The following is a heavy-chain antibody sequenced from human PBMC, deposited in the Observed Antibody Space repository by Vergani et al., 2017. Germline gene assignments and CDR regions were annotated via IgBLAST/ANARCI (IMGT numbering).Heavy chain of an antibody. CDR3: ARDGYCSSTSCHDAFDI. V-gene: IGHV1-69*01. CDR1: GGTFSSYA. CDR2: ILPIFGTA. J-gene: IGHJ3*02. Sequence: QVQLVQSGAEVKKPGSSVKVSCKASGGTFSSYAISWVRQAPGQGLEWMGGILPIFGTANYAQKFQGRVTITADESTSTAYMELSSLRSEDTAVYYCARDGYCSSTSCHDAFDIWGQGTMVTVSS. D-gene: IGHD2-2*01.